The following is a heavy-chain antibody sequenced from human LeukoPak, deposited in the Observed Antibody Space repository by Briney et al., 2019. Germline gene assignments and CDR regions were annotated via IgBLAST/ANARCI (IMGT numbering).Heavy chain of an antibody. Sequence: GGSLRLSCAASGFTLSFYNMNWVRQAPGKGLEWVSAISGSGGSTYYADSVKGRFTISRDNSKNTLYLQMNSLRAEDTAVYYCALAGLWFGELPAIWGQGTLVTVSS. CDR3: ALAGLWFGELPAI. J-gene: IGHJ4*02. CDR1: GFTLSFYN. CDR2: ISGSGGST. V-gene: IGHV3-23*01. D-gene: IGHD3-10*01.